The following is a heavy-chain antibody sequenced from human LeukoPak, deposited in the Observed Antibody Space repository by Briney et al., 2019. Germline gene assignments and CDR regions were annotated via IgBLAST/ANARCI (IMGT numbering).Heavy chain of an antibody. Sequence: GASVQVSCKAFGHTLKDLSIHWVRQAPGQGLEWLGGFDPEDDERMYAPKFQGRVTVTEDNSIDTAYMELTSFSSDDTGVYYCSTETAGNYWGQGTLVTVSS. J-gene: IGHJ4*02. V-gene: IGHV1-24*01. CDR1: GHTLKDLS. CDR3: STETAGNY. CDR2: FDPEDDER.